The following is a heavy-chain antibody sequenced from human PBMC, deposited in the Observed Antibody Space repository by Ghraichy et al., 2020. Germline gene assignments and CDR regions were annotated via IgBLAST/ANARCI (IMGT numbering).Heavy chain of an antibody. CDR2: IIPILGIA. Sequence: SVKVSCKASGGTFSSYTISWVRQAPGQGLEWMGRIIPILGIANYAQKFQGRVTITADKSTSTAYMELSSLRSEDTAVYYCAREERWLHVVDWGQGTLVTVSS. CDR1: GGTFSSYT. CDR3: AREERWLHVVD. V-gene: IGHV1-69*04. J-gene: IGHJ4*02. D-gene: IGHD5-24*01.